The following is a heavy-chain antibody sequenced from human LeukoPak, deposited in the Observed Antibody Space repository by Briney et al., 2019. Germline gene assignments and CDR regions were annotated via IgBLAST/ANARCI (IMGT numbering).Heavy chain of an antibody. CDR3: ARVDILTGYLVYFDY. D-gene: IGHD3-9*01. J-gene: IGHJ4*02. V-gene: IGHV4-59*01. CDR1: GGSISGYY. CDR2: IYYSGST. Sequence: SETLSLTCTVSGGSISGYYWSWIRHPPGKGLEWIGYIYYSGSTNYNPSLKSRVTISVDTSKNQFSLKLSSVTAADTAVYYCARVDILTGYLVYFDYWGQGTLVTVSS.